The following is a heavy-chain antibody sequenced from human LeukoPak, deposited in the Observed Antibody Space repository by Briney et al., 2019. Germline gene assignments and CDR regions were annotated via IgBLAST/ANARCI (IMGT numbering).Heavy chain of an antibody. CDR2: ISGSGGHT. J-gene: IGHJ4*02. V-gene: IGHV3-23*01. D-gene: IGHD1-26*01. Sequence: GGSLRLSCAASGFTSSNYGMSWVRQSPGKGLEWVSAISGSGGHTYYADSVKGRFTISRDNSKNTLYLEMTSLRGEDTAVYYCAKGVRSGSTRPENFDYWGQGTLVTVSS. CDR1: GFTSSNYG. CDR3: AKGVRSGSTRPENFDY.